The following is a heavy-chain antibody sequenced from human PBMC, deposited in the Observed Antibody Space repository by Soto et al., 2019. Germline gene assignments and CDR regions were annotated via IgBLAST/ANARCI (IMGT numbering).Heavy chain of an antibody. Sequence: QVQLVQSGAEVKKPGASVKVSCKASGYTFTNYGFTWVRQAPGQGLEWMGWISAYNGNTNYAQKLQGRGNMTTDTSTSTAYMELRSLTSDDTAVYYCARDLYYYGSGTYSGGYWGQGTLVTVSS. V-gene: IGHV1-18*01. D-gene: IGHD3-10*01. CDR2: ISAYNGNT. CDR3: ARDLYYYGSGTYSGGY. J-gene: IGHJ4*02. CDR1: GYTFTNYG.